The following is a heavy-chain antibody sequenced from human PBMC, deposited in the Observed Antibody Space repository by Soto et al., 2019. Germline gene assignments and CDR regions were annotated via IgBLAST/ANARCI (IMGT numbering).Heavy chain of an antibody. CDR2: IYYSGST. D-gene: IGHD3-22*01. CDR3: ARESSGYYHRAFDI. V-gene: IGHV4-59*01. CDR1: GGAISSYY. Sequence: SETLSLTCTVSGGAISSYYWSWIRQPPGKGLEWIGYIYYSGSTNYNPSLKSRVTISVDTSKNQFSLKLSSVTAADTAVYYCARESSGYYHRAFDIWGQGTMVT. J-gene: IGHJ3*02.